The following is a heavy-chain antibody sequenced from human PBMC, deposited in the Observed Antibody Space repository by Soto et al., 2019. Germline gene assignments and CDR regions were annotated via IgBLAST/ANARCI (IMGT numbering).Heavy chain of an antibody. Sequence: PGGSLRLSCAASGFTFSDYYMSWIRQAPGKGLEWVSYISSSGSTIYYADSVKGRFTISRDNAKNSLYLQMNSLRAEDTAVYYCARHYYDSSGYPYYFDYWGQGTLVTVSS. CDR2: ISSSGSTI. V-gene: IGHV3-11*01. J-gene: IGHJ4*02. D-gene: IGHD3-22*01. CDR1: GFTFSDYY. CDR3: ARHYYDSSGYPYYFDY.